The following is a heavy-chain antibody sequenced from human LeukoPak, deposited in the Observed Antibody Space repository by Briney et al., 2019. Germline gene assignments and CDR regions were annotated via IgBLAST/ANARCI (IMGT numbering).Heavy chain of an antibody. V-gene: IGHV4-4*07. Sequence: PSETLSLTCTVSGGSISSYYWSWIRQPAGRGLEWIGRIYNSGSTNYNPSLRSRVTMSLDTSKNRFSLRLSSVTAADTAVYYCARARYNWFDPWGQGTLVTVSS. CDR2: IYNSGST. CDR1: GGSISSYY. CDR3: ARARYNWFDP. J-gene: IGHJ5*02.